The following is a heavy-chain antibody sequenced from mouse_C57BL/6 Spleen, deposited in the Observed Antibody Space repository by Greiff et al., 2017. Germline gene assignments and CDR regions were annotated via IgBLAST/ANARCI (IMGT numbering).Heavy chain of an antibody. CDR1: GFTFSSYG. Sequence: EVKVVESGGDLVKPGGSLKLSCAASGFTFSSYGMSWVRQTPDKRLEWVATISSGGSYTYYPDSVKGRFTISRDNAKNTLYLQMSSLKSEDTAMYYCASAYYYGPSTGYFDVWGTGTTVTVSS. V-gene: IGHV5-6*01. D-gene: IGHD1-1*01. J-gene: IGHJ1*03. CDR3: ASAYYYGPSTGYFDV. CDR2: ISSGGSYT.